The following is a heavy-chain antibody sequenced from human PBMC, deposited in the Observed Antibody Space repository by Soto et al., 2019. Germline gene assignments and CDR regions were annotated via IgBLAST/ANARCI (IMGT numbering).Heavy chain of an antibody. CDR2: IRKKTNSYTT. CDR3: TTVTTVDYYFDY. D-gene: IGHD4-17*01. Sequence: GGSLRLSCAASGLTFSDRYMDWVRQAPGKGLEWVGRIRKKTNSYTTEYAASVKGRFIISRDDSTNSLYLQMSSLKTEDTAVYYCTTVTTVDYYFDYWGPGTLVTVSS. CDR1: GLTFSDRY. V-gene: IGHV3-72*01. J-gene: IGHJ4*02.